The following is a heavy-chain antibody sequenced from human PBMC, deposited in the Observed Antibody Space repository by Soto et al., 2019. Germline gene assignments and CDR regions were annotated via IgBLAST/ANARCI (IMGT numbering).Heavy chain of an antibody. D-gene: IGHD3-22*01. V-gene: IGHV1-69*12. CDR1: GGTFSTYA. Sequence: QVQVVQSGAEVKKPGSSVKVSCKASGGTFSTYAVIWVRQAPGQGLEWMGGLIPLFGSTNYAQKFQGRVSITADESSSTAYMELSSLRFEDTAMYYCARALYHSSTYEDYWGQGTLVTVTS. CDR3: ARALYHSSTYEDY. CDR2: LIPLFGST. J-gene: IGHJ4*02.